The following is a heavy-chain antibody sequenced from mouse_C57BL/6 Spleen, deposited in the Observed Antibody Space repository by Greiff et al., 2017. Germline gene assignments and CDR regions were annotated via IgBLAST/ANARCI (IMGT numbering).Heavy chain of an antibody. CDR2: IWSGGST. J-gene: IGHJ4*01. V-gene: IGHV2-2*01. CDR3: ARAYYDTGAMDD. Sequence: VKVVESGPGLVQPSQSLSIPCTVSGFSLTSYGVHWVRQSPGKGLEWLGVIWSGGSTDYNAAFISRLSISKDNSKSQVFFKMNSLQADDTAIYYCARAYYDTGAMDDWGQGTSVTVSS. D-gene: IGHD1-1*01. CDR1: GFSLTSYG.